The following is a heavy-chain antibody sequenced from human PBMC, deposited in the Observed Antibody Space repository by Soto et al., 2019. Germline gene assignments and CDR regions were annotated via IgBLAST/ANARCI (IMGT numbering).Heavy chain of an antibody. V-gene: IGHV4-30-4*01. CDR2: IYYSGST. CDR3: AREVGYGSGSYEV. D-gene: IGHD3-10*01. CDR1: GGSISSGDYY. Sequence: LSLTCTVSGGSISSGDYYWSWIRQPPGKGLEWIGYIYYSGSTYYNPSLKSRVTISVDTSKNQFSLKLSSVTAADTAVYYCAREVGYGSGSYEVWGQGTLVTVSS. J-gene: IGHJ1*01.